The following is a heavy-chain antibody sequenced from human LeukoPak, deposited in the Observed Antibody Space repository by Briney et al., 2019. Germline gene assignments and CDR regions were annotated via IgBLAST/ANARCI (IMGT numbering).Heavy chain of an antibody. V-gene: IGHV3-7*01. J-gene: IGHJ4*02. D-gene: IGHD3-10*01. CDR3: ARLRGFDY. Sequence: PGGPLRLSCAASGFTFSNYWMSWVRQAPGKGLEWVANIKQDGSDKYYVDSVKGRFTISRDNAKNSLYLQMNGLRAEDTAVYYCARLRGFDYWGQGTLVTVSS. CDR2: IKQDGSDK. CDR1: GFTFSNYW.